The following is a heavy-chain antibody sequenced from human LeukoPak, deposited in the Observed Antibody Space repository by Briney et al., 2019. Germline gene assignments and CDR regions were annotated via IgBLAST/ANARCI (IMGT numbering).Heavy chain of an antibody. V-gene: IGHV1-8*01. J-gene: IGHJ6*02. Sequence: ASVKVSCKASGYTFTSYDINWVRQATGQGLEWMGWMNPNSGNTGYAQKFQGRVTMTRNTSISTAYMELSSLRSEDTAVYYCARWGSITMVRGVRYYYGMDVWGQGTTVTVSS. CDR3: ARWGSITMVRGVRYYYGMDV. CDR1: GYTFTSYD. D-gene: IGHD3-10*01. CDR2: MNPNSGNT.